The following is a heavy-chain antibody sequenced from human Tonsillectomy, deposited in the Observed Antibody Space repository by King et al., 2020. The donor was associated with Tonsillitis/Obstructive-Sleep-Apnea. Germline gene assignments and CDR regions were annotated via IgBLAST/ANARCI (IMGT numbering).Heavy chain of an antibody. CDR2: ISGGGGST. V-gene: IGHV3-23*04. CDR1: GITFSSYA. D-gene: IGHD3-10*01. CDR3: AKDMVQGIIITIFDY. J-gene: IGHJ4*02. Sequence: VQLVESGGGLVQPGGSLRLSCAASGITFSSYAMSWVRQAPGKGLEWVSPISGGGGSTYYADSVKGRFTISRDNSKNTLYLQMNSLRAEDTAVYYCAKDMVQGIIITIFDYWGQGTLVTVSS.